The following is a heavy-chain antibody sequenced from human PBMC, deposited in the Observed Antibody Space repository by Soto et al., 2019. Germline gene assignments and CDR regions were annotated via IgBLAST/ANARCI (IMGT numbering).Heavy chain of an antibody. CDR1: GYTFTSYD. CDR3: ARGLLTTVTTPFMDV. CDR2: MNPNSGNT. D-gene: IGHD4-4*01. V-gene: IGHV1-8*01. Sequence: QVQLVQSGAEVKKPGASVQVSCKASGYTFTSYDINWVRQAPGQGLEWMGWMNPNSGNTGYAQKFQGRVTMTRNTSISTAYMELSSLRSEDTAVYYCARGLLTTVTTPFMDVWGKGTTVTVSS. J-gene: IGHJ6*03.